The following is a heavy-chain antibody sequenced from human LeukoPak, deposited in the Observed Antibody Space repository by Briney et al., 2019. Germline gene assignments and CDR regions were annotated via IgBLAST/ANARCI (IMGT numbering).Heavy chain of an antibody. CDR3: AKAAGIAVSYSYYFDY. Sequence: GGSLRLSCAASGFTFDDYAMHWVRQAPGKGLEWVSGISWNSGSIGYADSVKGRFTISRDNAKNSLYLQMNSLRAEDTALYYCAKAAGIAVSYSYYFDYGGQGTLVTVSS. V-gene: IGHV3-9*01. CDR1: GFTFDDYA. CDR2: ISWNSGSI. J-gene: IGHJ4*02. D-gene: IGHD6-19*01.